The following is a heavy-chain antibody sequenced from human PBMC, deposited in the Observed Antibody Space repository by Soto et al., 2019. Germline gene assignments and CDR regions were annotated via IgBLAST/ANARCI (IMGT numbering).Heavy chain of an antibody. V-gene: IGHV1-69*01. J-gene: IGHJ4*02. CDR3: ASAIAAAGTPFDY. D-gene: IGHD6-13*01. CDR1: GGTFSSYA. CDR2: IITIFGTT. Sequence: QVQLVQSGAEVKKPGSSVKVSCKASGGTFSSYAISWVRQAPGQGLEWMGGIITIFGTTNYAQMFQGRVTITADESTSTAYMELSSLRSEDTAVYYCASAIAAAGTPFDYWGQGTLVTVSS.